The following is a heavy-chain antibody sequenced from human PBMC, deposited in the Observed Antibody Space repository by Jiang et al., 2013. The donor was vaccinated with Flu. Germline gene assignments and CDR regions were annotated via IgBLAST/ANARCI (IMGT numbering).Heavy chain of an antibody. D-gene: IGHD3-10*01. V-gene: IGHV7-4-1*02. CDR3: AGGSYYGSGSYYPHGLDV. CDR2: INTNTGNP. Sequence: GASVKVSCKASGYTFTTYAMNWVRQAPGQGLEWMGWINTNTGNPTYAQGFTGRFVFSLDTSVSTTYLQISSLKAEDTAVYYCAGGSYYGSGSYYPHGLDVWGQGTTVTVSS. J-gene: IGHJ6*02. CDR1: GYTFTTYA.